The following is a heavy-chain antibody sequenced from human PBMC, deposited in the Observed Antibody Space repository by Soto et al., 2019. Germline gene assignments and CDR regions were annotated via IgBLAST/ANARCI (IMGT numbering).Heavy chain of an antibody. V-gene: IGHV1-69*13. J-gene: IGHJ4*02. CDR1: GGTFSSYT. CDR2: IIPLFGTT. D-gene: IGHD6-13*01. Sequence: ASVKVSCKASGGTFSSYTIAWVRQAPGQGLEWMGEIIPLFGTTNYVEKFQGRLTITADASTSTAYMELSSLRSEDTAMYYCARDSIAADGTDYWGQGNLVTVSS. CDR3: ARDSIAADGTDY.